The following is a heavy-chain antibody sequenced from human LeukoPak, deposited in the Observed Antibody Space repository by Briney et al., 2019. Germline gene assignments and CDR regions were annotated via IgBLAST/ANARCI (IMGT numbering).Heavy chain of an antibody. V-gene: IGHV3-30*03. J-gene: IGHJ3*02. D-gene: IGHD6-13*01. CDR3: ARGGSSWDFAFDI. CDR1: GFTFSSYG. Sequence: GGTLRLSCAASGFTFSSYGMSWVRQAPGKGLEWVAVISYDGSNKYYADSVKGRFTISRDNSRNTLYLQMNSLRTEDTAMYYCARGGSSWDFAFDIWGQGTMVTVSS. CDR2: ISYDGSNK.